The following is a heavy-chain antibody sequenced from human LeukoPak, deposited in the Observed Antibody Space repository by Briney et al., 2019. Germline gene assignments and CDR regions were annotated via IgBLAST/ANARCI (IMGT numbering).Heavy chain of an antibody. CDR3: ARDQAYGSGILDI. CDR1: GGTFSSYA. V-gene: IGHV1-69*06. D-gene: IGHD3-10*01. CDR2: IIPIFGTA. Sequence: SVKVSCKASGGTFSSYAISWVRQAPGQGLEWMGGIIPIFGTANYAQKFQGRVTITADKSTSTAYMELSSLRSEDTAVYYCARDQAYGSGILDIWGQGTMVTVPS. J-gene: IGHJ3*02.